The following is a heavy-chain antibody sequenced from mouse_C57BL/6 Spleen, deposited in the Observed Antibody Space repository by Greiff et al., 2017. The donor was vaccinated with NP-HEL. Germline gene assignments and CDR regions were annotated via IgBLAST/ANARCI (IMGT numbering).Heavy chain of an antibody. J-gene: IGHJ3*01. CDR2: IDPSDSYT. V-gene: IGHV1-69*01. CDR1: GYTFTSYW. D-gene: IGHD2-5*01. Sequence: QVQLQQPGAELVMPGASVKLSCKASGYTFTSYWMHWVKQRPGQGLEWIGEIDPSDSYTNYNQKFKGKSTLPVDKSSSTAYMQLSSLTSEDSAVYYCARYEDIPYYSNPGFAYWGQGTLVTVSA. CDR3: ARYEDIPYYSNPGFAY.